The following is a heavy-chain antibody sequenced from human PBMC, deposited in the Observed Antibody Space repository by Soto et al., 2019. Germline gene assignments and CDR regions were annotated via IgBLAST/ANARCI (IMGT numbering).Heavy chain of an antibody. D-gene: IGHD5-18*01. J-gene: IGHJ6*02. CDR3: ARSRSAMADGMNV. CDR1: GVNFRGYA. CDR2: IRIGPGTT. V-gene: IGHV3-23*01. Sequence: VGSLRLSCEVSGVNFRGYAMSCVRQAPGKGLEWVSSIRIGPGTTYYAGSEKGRFTISSDISRQTVYLLMNNLRGEDTALYVGARSRSAMADGMNVWGQGTTVTVSS.